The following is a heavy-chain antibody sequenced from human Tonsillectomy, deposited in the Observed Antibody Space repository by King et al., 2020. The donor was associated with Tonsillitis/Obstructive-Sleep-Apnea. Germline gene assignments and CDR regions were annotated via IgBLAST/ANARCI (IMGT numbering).Heavy chain of an antibody. V-gene: IGHV3-64*01. Sequence: VQLVESGGGLVQPGGSLRLSCAASGFTFSSYAMHWVRQAPGKGLEYVSAISSNGGSTYYANSVKGRFTISRDNSKKTLYLQMGSLRAEDMAVYYCARDMSGWSYYCDYWVQGTLVTVSS. CDR2: ISSNGGST. D-gene: IGHD6-19*01. CDR3: ARDMSGWSYYCDY. CDR1: GFTFSSYA. J-gene: IGHJ4*02.